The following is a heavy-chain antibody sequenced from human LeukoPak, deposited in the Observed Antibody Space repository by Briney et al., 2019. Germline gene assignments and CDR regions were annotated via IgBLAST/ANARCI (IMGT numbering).Heavy chain of an antibody. CDR2: IYSGGST. J-gene: IGHJ4*02. Sequence: GGSLRLSCAASGFTVSSNYMSWVRQAPGKGLEWVSVIYSGGSTYYADSVKGRFTISRDNSKNTLYLQMNSLRAEDTAVYYCAKDGGYDNISGALDYWGQGTLVTVSS. CDR1: GFTVSSNY. D-gene: IGHD5-12*01. V-gene: IGHV3-53*01. CDR3: AKDGGYDNISGALDY.